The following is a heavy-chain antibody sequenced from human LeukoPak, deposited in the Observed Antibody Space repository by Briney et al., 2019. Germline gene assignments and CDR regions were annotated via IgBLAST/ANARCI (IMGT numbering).Heavy chain of an antibody. V-gene: IGHV3-7*01. Sequence: GGPLRLSCAASGFTFSSYWMSWLRQAPGKGLEGVANIKQDGSEKYYVDSVKGRFTISRDNSNNTLYLQMNSLRAEDTAVYYCARDRLDYYEVTDAFDIWGQGTVVTVSS. CDR1: GFTFSSYW. CDR3: ARDRLDYYEVTDAFDI. CDR2: IKQDGSEK. D-gene: IGHD3-22*01. J-gene: IGHJ3*02.